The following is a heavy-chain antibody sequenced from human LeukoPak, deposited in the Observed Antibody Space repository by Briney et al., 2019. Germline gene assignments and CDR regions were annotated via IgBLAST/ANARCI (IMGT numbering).Heavy chain of an antibody. CDR1: GGSISSYY. J-gene: IGHJ3*02. V-gene: IGHV4-59*01. D-gene: IGHD3-3*01. Sequence: SETLSLTCTVSGGSISSYYWSWIRQPPGKGLEWIGYIYYSGSTNYNPSLKSRVTISVDTSKNQFSLKLSSVTAADTAVYYCARWSGYSDALDIWGEVTSVSVSS. CDR3: ARWSGYSDALDI. CDR2: IYYSGST.